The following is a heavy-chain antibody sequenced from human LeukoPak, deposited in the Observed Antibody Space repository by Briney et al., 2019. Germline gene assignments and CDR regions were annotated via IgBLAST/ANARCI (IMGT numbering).Heavy chain of an antibody. CDR2: IFHSGST. J-gene: IGHJ4*02. D-gene: IGHD6-13*01. CDR3: ARVIGSSWSSALDY. V-gene: IGHV4-4*02. CDR1: GASIRSQKW. Sequence: SETLSLTCAVSGASIRSQKWWTWVRQPPGKGLEWIGEIFHSGSTTYNPSLESRVTISIDKSKNQFSLKLNSVTAADTAVYYCARVIGSSWSSALDYWGQGTLVTVSS.